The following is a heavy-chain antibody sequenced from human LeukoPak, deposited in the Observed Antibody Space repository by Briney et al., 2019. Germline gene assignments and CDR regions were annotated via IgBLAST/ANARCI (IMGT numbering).Heavy chain of an antibody. CDR1: GFTVSSNY. CDR3: ARGRPHSYYYDSSGSPGD. Sequence: PGGSLRLSCAASGFTVSSNYMSWVRQAPGKGLEWVSVIYSGGSTYYADSVKGRFTISRDNSKNTLYLQMNSLRAEDTAVYYCARGRPHSYYYDSSGSPGDWGQGTLVTVSS. J-gene: IGHJ4*02. CDR2: IYSGGST. D-gene: IGHD3-22*01. V-gene: IGHV3-66*02.